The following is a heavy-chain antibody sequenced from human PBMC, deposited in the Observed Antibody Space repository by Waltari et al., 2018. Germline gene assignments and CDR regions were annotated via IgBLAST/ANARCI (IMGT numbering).Heavy chain of an antibody. CDR1: GGSISSGSYY. V-gene: IGHV4-61*09. Sequence: QVQLQESGPGLVKPSQTLSLTCTVSGGSISSGSYYWSWIRQPAGKGLEWIGYIYTSGSTNYHPALKSRVTISVDTSKNQFSLKLSSVTAADTAVYYCARSTRSSSSGWFDPWGQGTLVTVSS. J-gene: IGHJ5*02. D-gene: IGHD6-6*01. CDR3: ARSTRSSSSGWFDP. CDR2: IYTSGST.